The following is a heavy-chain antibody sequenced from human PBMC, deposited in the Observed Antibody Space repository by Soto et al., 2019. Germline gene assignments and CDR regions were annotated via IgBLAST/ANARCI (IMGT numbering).Heavy chain of an antibody. CDR1: GASMSSGGYY. Sequence: RSLTCTVSGASMSSGGYYWTWIRQSPGKGLEWIGYIYYSGSTYYNPSLESRVAISLDTSRSQFSLTLHSVTAADTAIYYCARESHNNFFDPWGQGTLVTVPQ. J-gene: IGHJ5*02. CDR3: ARESHNNFFDP. CDR2: IYYSGST. V-gene: IGHV4-31*03.